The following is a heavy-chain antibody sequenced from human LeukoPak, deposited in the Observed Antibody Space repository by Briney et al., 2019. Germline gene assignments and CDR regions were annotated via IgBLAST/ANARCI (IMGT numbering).Heavy chain of an antibody. D-gene: IGHD2-2*01. CDR3: ARQKCTSTSCLTKNAFDI. CDR1: GGSFSGYY. Sequence: PSETLSLTCAVYGGSFSGYYWSWIRQPPGKGLEWIGEINHSGSTNYNPSLKSRVTISVDTSKNQFSLDLSSMTAADTAVYYCARQKCTSTSCLTKNAFDIWGQGTMVTVSS. CDR2: INHSGST. J-gene: IGHJ3*02. V-gene: IGHV4-34*01.